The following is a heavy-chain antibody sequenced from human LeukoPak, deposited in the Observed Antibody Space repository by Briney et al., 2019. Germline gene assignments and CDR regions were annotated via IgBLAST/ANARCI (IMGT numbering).Heavy chain of an antibody. CDR1: GYSFTNYW. D-gene: IGHD3-22*01. CDR3: ARDYYDSSGSDAFDI. V-gene: IGHV5-10-1*01. Sequence: MPGESLKISCKGSGYSFTNYWISWVRQMPGKGLEWMGKIDPSDSYANYSPSFQGHVTISADKSITTACLQWGSLKASDTAMYYCARDYYDSSGSDAFDIWGQGTMVTVYS. J-gene: IGHJ3*02. CDR2: IDPSDSYA.